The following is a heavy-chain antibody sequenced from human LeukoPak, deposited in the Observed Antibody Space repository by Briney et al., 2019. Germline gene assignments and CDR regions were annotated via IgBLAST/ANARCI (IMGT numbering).Heavy chain of an antibody. D-gene: IGHD4-11*01. CDR1: GFSFNKYW. J-gene: IGHJ4*02. Sequence: GGSLRLSCAASGFSFNKYWMSWVRQPPGKGLGWVANMNEDGSEINYVDSVKGRFTISRDNAQDSLYLQMNSLTAEDTAVYYCARDRGYSNFDYWGQGTLLTVSS. CDR3: ARDRGYSNFDY. V-gene: IGHV3-7*01. CDR2: MNEDGSEI.